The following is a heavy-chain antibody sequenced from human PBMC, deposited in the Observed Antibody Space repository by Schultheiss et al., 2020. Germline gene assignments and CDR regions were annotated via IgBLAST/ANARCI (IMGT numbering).Heavy chain of an antibody. CDR2: IKCDGSEK. CDR3: SQGHDY. V-gene: IGHV3-52*01. J-gene: IGHJ4*02. CDR1: GFTFSSYW. Sequence: GGSLRLSCAASGFTFSSYWMTWVRQAPGKGLEWVADIKCDGSEKYYVDSVKGRLTISRDNAKNSLYLQVNSLRAEDMTVYHASQGHDYWGQGTLVTVSS.